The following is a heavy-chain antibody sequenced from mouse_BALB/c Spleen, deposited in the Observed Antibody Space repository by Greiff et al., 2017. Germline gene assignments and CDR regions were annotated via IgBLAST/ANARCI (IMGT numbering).Heavy chain of an antibody. CDR1: GFNIKDTY. CDR3: ARSGYYGIYYAMDY. CDR2: IDPANGNT. D-gene: IGHD2-1*01. Sequence: EVQLKESGAELVKPGASVKLSCTASGFNIKDTYMHWVKQRPEQGLEWIGRIDPANGNTKYDPKFQGKATITADTSSNTAYLQLSSLTSEDTAVYYCARSGYYGIYYAMDYWGQGTSVTVSS. J-gene: IGHJ4*01. V-gene: IGHV14-3*02.